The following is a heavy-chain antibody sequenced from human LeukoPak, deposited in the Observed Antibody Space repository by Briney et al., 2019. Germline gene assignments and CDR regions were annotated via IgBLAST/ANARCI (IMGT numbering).Heavy chain of an antibody. D-gene: IGHD4-11*01. J-gene: IGHJ4*02. CDR3: AGPPSVDS. Sequence: PSETLSLTCTVSGGSISSYYWNWIRQPAGKGLEWIGRIYSSGSINYNPSLKSRVTISVHKSKNQVSLKLSSVTAADTAVYCCAGPPSVDSWGQGTLVTVSS. V-gene: IGHV4-4*07. CDR1: GGSISSYY. CDR2: IYSSGSI.